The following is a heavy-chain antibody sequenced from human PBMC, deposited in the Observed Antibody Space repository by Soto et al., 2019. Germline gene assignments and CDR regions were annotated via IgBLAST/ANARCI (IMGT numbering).Heavy chain of an antibody. V-gene: IGHV4-31*03. CDR1: GGSITSSGYY. J-gene: IGHJ4*02. CDR2: TSNSGST. Sequence: QVQLQESGPGLVKPSQTLSLTCTVSGGSITSSGYYWSWIRQHPGEGLEWIGFTSNSGSTSYNPALKRRLTISVHTSSTQFPRNLMSVTATDTAIYSCARGGRRTKVEYWGQLPMVNVPP. D-gene: IGHD3-16*01. CDR3: ARGGRRTKVEY.